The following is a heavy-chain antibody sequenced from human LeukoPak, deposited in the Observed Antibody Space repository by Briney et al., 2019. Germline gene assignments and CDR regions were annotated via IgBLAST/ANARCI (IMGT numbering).Heavy chain of an antibody. CDR2: IKEDGSEK. CDR1: GFTFSSYW. V-gene: IGHV3-7*05. J-gene: IGHJ3*02. Sequence: PGGSLRLSCIASGFTFSSYWMSWVRQAPGGGLEWVANIKEDGSEKYYVDSVKGRFTISRDNAKNLLYLQMNSLRAEDTAVYYCARGRGSFDIWGQGTMVTVSS. CDR3: ARGRGSFDI.